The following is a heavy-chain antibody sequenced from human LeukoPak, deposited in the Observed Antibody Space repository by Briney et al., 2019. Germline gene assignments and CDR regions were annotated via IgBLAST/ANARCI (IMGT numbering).Heavy chain of an antibody. CDR2: ISRSSTTI. V-gene: IGHV3-48*03. CDR1: GFTFSSYE. J-gene: IGHJ4*02. D-gene: IGHD3-10*01. Sequence: QSGGSLRLSCAASGFTFSSYEMNWVRQAPGKGLEWVSYISRSSTTIYYADSVKGRFTISRDNSKNTLYLQMNSLRAEDTAVYYCAKDSRGKFDYWGQGTLVTVSS. CDR3: AKDSRGKFDY.